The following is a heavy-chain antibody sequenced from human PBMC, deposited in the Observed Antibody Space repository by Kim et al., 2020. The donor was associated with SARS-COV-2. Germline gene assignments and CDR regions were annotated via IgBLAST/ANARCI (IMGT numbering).Heavy chain of an antibody. Sequence: GGSLRLSCAASGVTFDDYAMHWVCQAPGKGLGWVSGISWNSGSLGDADSVKGGFTIYRDNAKNSLYLRMNSLRAEDTALYYCAKDIRAPMVRGVISGWGQGTLVTVSS. CDR2: ISWNSGSL. D-gene: IGHD3-10*01. V-gene: IGHV3-9*01. J-gene: IGHJ4*02. CDR1: GVTFDDYA. CDR3: AKDIRAPMVRGVISG.